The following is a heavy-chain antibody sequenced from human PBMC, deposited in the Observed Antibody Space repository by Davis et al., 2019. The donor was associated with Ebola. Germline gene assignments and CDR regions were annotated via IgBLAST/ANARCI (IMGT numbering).Heavy chain of an antibody. J-gene: IGHJ5*02. CDR3: ATQYSNGWFDP. CDR2: RYNSGST. Sequence: SETLSPTCSVPSASISSYYWSWIRQAPGKGLEWIGFRYNSGSTNHNPSLQSRVIISIDTANKQISLKLSSVTAADTAVYYCATQYSNGWFDPWGQGTLVTVSS. D-gene: IGHD4-11*01. CDR1: SASISSYY. V-gene: IGHV4-59*01.